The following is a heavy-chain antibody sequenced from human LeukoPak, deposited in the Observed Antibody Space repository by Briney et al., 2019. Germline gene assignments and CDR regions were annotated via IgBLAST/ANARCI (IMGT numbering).Heavy chain of an antibody. CDR3: ARAKRRSNWGIAVAGTFDY. Sequence: GSSVKVSCKASGGTFSSYAISWVRQAPGQGLEWMGGIIPIFGTANYAQKFQGRVTITADESTSTAYKELSSLRSEDTAVYYCARAKRRSNWGIAVAGTFDYWGQGTLVTVSS. D-gene: IGHD6-19*01. CDR2: IIPIFGTA. CDR1: GGTFSSYA. V-gene: IGHV1-69*01. J-gene: IGHJ4*02.